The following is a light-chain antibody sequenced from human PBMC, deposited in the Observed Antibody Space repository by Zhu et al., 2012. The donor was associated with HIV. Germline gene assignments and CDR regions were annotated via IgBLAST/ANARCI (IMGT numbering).Light chain of an antibody. CDR1: GSVRSF. Sequence: IVLTQSPATLSLSPGERATVSCRASGSVRSFLAWYQQKPGQAPRLLIYDTSKRATGIPARFSGSGSGTDFSLTISRLEPEDFAIYYCQQYGTLVTFGQGTKVEIK. CDR2: DTS. CDR3: QQYGTLVT. V-gene: IGKV3-11*01. J-gene: IGKJ2*01.